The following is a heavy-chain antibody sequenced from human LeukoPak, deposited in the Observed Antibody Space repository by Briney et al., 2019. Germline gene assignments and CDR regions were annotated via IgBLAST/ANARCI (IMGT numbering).Heavy chain of an antibody. V-gene: IGHV4-4*07. CDR3: ARALASNWFDP. CDR1: GDSLSRYY. J-gene: IGHJ5*02. CDR2: VYMSGRT. Sequence: SETLSLTCTVSGDSLSRYYWNWIRQPVGRGLEWIGRVYMSGRTYFNPSLKSRVTMSVDTSKNQFSLNLTSVTAADTAVYYCARALASNWFDPWGQGILVTVSS.